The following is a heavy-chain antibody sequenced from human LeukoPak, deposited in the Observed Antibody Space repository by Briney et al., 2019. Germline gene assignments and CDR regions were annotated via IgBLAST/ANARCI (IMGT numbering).Heavy chain of an antibody. CDR1: GDRVSSNSSA. Sequence: SQTLSLTCAISGDRVSSNSSAWNWIRQSPSRGLEWLGRTYYRSKWYNDYAVSVKSRITINPDTSKNQVSLQLNSVTPEDTAVYYCARESSIAARPPWYFDYWGQGTLVTVSS. CDR3: ARESSIAARPPWYFDY. V-gene: IGHV6-1*01. J-gene: IGHJ4*02. CDR2: TYYRSKWYN. D-gene: IGHD6-6*01.